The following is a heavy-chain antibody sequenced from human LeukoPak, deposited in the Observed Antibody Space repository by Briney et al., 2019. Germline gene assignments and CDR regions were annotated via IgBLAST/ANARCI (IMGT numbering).Heavy chain of an antibody. D-gene: IGHD3-16*01. V-gene: IGHV4-39*01. CDR3: ARQSGAPWGELEHFDY. J-gene: IGHJ4*02. CDR1: GFSVNNNY. Sequence: GSLRLSCSASGFSVNNNYMTWARQPPGKGLEGIGSMYYSGSTYNNPSLKSRVTISVNTSKNQFSLKLSSVTAADTAVYYCARQSGAPWGELEHFDYWGQGTLVTVSS. CDR2: MYYSGST.